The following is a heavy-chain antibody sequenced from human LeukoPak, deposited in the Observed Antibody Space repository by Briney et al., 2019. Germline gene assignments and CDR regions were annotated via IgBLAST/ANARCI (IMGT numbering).Heavy chain of an antibody. CDR2: ISHGGGP. Sequence: KASETLSLTCVVYGGSFSGYYWSWIRQTPGKGLEWIGEISHGGGPNYNPSLKSRVTISVDKSKNQFSLKLSSVTAADTAVYYCARVHYSNYVYYGMDVWAKGPRPPSP. J-gene: IGHJ6*02. D-gene: IGHD4-11*01. CDR1: GGSFSGYY. CDR3: ARVHYSNYVYYGMDV. V-gene: IGHV4-34*01.